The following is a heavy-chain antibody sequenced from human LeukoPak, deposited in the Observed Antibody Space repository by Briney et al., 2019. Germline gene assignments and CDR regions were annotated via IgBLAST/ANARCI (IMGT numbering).Heavy chain of an antibody. Sequence: ASVKVSCEASGYTFTGYYMHWVRQAPGQGLEWMGRINPNSGGTNYAQKFQGRVTMTRDTSISTAYMELSRLRSDDTAVYYCARLGYCSSTSCYDMGYWGQGTLVTVSS. D-gene: IGHD2-2*01. CDR3: ARLGYCSSTSCYDMGY. V-gene: IGHV1-2*06. J-gene: IGHJ4*02. CDR1: GYTFTGYY. CDR2: INPNSGGT.